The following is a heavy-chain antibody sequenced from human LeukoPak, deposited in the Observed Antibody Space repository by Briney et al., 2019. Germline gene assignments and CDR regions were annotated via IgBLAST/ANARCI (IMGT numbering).Heavy chain of an antibody. V-gene: IGHV4-4*08. CDR2: IYSSGST. D-gene: IGHD3-22*01. CDR3: ANLRSYDSSGYYSDY. CDR1: GGTISSYF. J-gene: IGHJ4*02. Sequence: SETLSLTCTVSGGTISSYFWRWLRQPPGKGLEWIGYIYSSGSTNYNPYLKNRVTIFLDKTKNHSSFKQITVTAADTTAYYCANLRSYDSSGYYSDYWGQGTLVTVSP.